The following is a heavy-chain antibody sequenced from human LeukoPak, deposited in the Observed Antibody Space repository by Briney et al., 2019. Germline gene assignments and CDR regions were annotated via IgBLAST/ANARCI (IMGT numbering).Heavy chain of an antibody. CDR3: AKGAGYSSSSGIDY. J-gene: IGHJ4*02. CDR1: GFTFSSYS. V-gene: IGHV3-23*01. CDR2: ISSSGGST. D-gene: IGHD6-6*01. Sequence: GGSLRLSCAASGFTFSSYSMSWVRQAPGKGPEWVSAISSSGGSTYYADSVKGRFTISRDNSKNTLYLQMNSLRAEDTAVYYCAKGAGYSSSSGIDYWGQGTLVTVSS.